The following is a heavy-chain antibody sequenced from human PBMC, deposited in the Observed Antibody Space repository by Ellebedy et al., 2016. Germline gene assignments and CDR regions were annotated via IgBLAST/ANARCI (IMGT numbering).Heavy chain of an antibody. J-gene: IGHJ5*02. Sequence: GGSLRLSXAASGFTFSSYGMHWVRQAPGKGLEWVAVIWYDGSNKYYADSVKGRFTISRDNSKNTLYLQMNSLRAEDTAVYYCASGGLRGALLTWGQGTLVTVSS. CDR3: ASGGLRGALLT. CDR2: IWYDGSNK. CDR1: GFTFSSYG. D-gene: IGHD4-17*01. V-gene: IGHV3-33*01.